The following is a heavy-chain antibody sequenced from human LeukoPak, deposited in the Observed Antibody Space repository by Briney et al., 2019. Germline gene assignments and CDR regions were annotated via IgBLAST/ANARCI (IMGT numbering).Heavy chain of an antibody. CDR2: IYYSGST. Sequence: PSETLSLTCTVSGGSISSYYWSWIRQSPGKGLEWIGYIYYSGSTNYNPSLKSRVTISVDTSKNQFSLKLTSVSAADTAVYYCARGGKMVATTDYWGQGTLVTVSS. J-gene: IGHJ4*02. CDR1: GGSISSYY. D-gene: IGHD5-12*01. V-gene: IGHV4-59*01. CDR3: ARGGKMVATTDY.